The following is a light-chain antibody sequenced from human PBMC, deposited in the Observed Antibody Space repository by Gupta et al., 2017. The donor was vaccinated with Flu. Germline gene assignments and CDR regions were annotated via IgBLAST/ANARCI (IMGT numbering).Light chain of an antibody. V-gene: IGLV10-54*04. CDR1: SNNVGNQG. CDR3: TAWDMRCYVWV. Sequence: TATITCTGNSNNVGNQGAAWLQHRQGHPPKLLFYKNNERPSGISERFSASRSGDTASLTITGLQPEDEGDYYCTAWDMRCYVWVFGGGTKLTVL. CDR2: KNN. J-gene: IGLJ3*02.